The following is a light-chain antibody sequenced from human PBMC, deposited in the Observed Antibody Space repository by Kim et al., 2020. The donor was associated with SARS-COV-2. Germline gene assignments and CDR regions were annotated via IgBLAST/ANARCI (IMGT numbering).Light chain of an antibody. CDR2: SND. CDR1: RSDIGSNT. V-gene: IGLV1-44*01. CDR3: ASWDDGLSGPV. J-gene: IGLJ2*01. Sequence: GQRVTISCSGGRSDIGSNTVNWYHQLPETSPRLLIYSNDKRPSGVPGRFSGSRSGTSASLAISGLQSDDEADYFCASWDDGLSGPVFGGGTKVTVL.